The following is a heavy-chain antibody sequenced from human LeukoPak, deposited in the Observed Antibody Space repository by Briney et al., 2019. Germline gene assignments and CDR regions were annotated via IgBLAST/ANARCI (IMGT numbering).Heavy chain of an antibody. CDR2: IYPGDSDT. CDR1: GYSFSSYW. V-gene: IGHV5-51*01. D-gene: IGHD5-12*01. CDR3: ARLWVATLVP. J-gene: IGHJ5*02. Sequence: GESLKISCKGSGYSFSSYWIVWVRQMPGKGLEWMGIIYPGDSDTRYSPSFQGQVTISADKSISTAYLQWSSLKASDTAMFYCARLWVATLVPWGQGALVSVSS.